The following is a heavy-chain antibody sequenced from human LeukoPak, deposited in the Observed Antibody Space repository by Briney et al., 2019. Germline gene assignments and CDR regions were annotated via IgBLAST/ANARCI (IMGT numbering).Heavy chain of an antibody. CDR1: GVSITSYY. Sequence: PSETLSLTCTVSGVSITSYYWSWIRRPPGKGLESLGYIYYRGSTNYNPSLKSRVTMSVDTSKNQFSLKLTSVTAADTAVYYCARFSGSVDAFDIWGRGTMVTVSS. CDR2: IYYRGST. CDR3: ARFSGSVDAFDI. V-gene: IGHV4-59*08. J-gene: IGHJ3*02. D-gene: IGHD1-26*01.